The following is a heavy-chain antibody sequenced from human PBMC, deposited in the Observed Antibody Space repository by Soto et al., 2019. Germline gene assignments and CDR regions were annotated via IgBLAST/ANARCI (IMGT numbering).Heavy chain of an antibody. V-gene: IGHV3-23*04. D-gene: IGHD5-18*01. CDR1: GFTFDDYA. Sequence: EVQLVESGGGLVQPGRSLRLSCAASGFTFDDYAMHWVRQAPGKGLEWVSGISGSGGSTYYADSVKGRFTISRDNSKNTLYLQMNSLRAEDTAVYYCAKNIQLWSRPTFDYWGQGTLVTVSS. CDR2: ISGSGGST. CDR3: AKNIQLWSRPTFDY. J-gene: IGHJ4*02.